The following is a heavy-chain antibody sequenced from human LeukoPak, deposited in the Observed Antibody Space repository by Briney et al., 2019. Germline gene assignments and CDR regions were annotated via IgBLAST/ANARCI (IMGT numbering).Heavy chain of an antibody. J-gene: IGHJ4*02. V-gene: IGHV4-39*01. D-gene: IGHD1-26*01. CDR1: GGSISSTSSY. CDR2: IYYSGST. Sequence: SETLSLTCTVSGGSISSTSSYWGWIRQPPGKVLEWIATIYYSGSTYYNASLKSRITIAVDTSKSQFSLKLSSVTAADTAVYYCARLNYYGFDYWGRGTLVTFSS. CDR3: ARLNYYGFDY.